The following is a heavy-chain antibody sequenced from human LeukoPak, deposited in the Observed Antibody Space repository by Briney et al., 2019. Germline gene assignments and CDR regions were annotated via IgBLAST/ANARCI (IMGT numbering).Heavy chain of an antibody. CDR3: ARGTVVVVAATVWFDP. CDR1: GFTFSSYA. CDR2: ISYDGSNK. J-gene: IGHJ5*02. V-gene: IGHV3-30*04. Sequence: PGRSLRLSCAASGFTFSSYAMHWVRQAPGKGLEWGAVISYDGSNKYYADSVKGRFTISRDNSKNTLYLQMNSLRAEDTAVYYCARGTVVVVAATVWFDPWGQGTLVTVSS. D-gene: IGHD2-15*01.